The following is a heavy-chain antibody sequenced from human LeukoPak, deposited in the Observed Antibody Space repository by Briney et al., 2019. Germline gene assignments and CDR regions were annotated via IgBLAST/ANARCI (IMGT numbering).Heavy chain of an antibody. CDR1: GGSVSSGSYY. D-gene: IGHD3-10*01. CDR2: IYYSAST. CDR3: ARDMDYYVLGNYYNSRWFDP. J-gene: IGHJ5*02. V-gene: IGHV4-61*01. Sequence: SETLSLTCTVSGGSVSSGSYYWSWIRQPPGKGLEWIGYIYYSASTNYNPSLKSRVTISVDTSKNQFSLQLNSLTPEDTAVYYCARDMDYYVLGNYYNSRWFDPWGQGTPVTVSS.